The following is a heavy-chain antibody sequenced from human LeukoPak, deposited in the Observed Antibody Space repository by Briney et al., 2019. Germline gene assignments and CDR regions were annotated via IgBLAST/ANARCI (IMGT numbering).Heavy chain of an antibody. CDR2: ISGIGDST. J-gene: IGHJ6*02. CDR1: GFTFSSDA. CDR3: AKVPYYDFWSGFHMDV. D-gene: IGHD3-3*01. Sequence: GGPLRLSCAASGFTFSSDAMSWVRQAPGKRLGRVSPISGIGDSTYYADSVKGRFTISRDNSKTTLYLQMNSLRAEDTAVYYCAKVPYYDFWSGFHMDVWGQGTTVTVSS. V-gene: IGHV3-23*01.